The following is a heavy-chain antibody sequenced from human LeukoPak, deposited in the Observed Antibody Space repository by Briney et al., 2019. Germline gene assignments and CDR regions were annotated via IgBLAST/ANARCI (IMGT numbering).Heavy chain of an antibody. D-gene: IGHD1-1*01. V-gene: IGHV1-2*02. CDR3: TRSRTPFYYYGMDV. CDR1: GYSFSEFY. J-gene: IGHJ6*02. Sequence: ASVRVSCKASGYSFSEFYIHWIRLAPGQGLGWMGWIDPNSGGSHHAPKFQGRATLTGDTFTRTVHMDLTWLTSADTAIYYCTRSRTPFYYYGMDVWGQGTSVTVSS. CDR2: IDPNSGGS.